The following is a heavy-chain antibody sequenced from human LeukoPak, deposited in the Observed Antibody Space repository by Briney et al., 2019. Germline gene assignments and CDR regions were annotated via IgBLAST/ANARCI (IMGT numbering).Heavy chain of an antibody. CDR1: GYTFTSYG. Sequence: GASVAVSCKASGYTFTSYGISWVRQAPGQGLEWMGWISAYNGNTNYAQKLQGRVTMTTDTSTSTAYMELRSLRSDDTAVYYCARAHQHGSTVVTPDYWGQGTLVTVSS. CDR2: ISAYNGNT. D-gene: IGHD4-23*01. V-gene: IGHV1-18*01. CDR3: ARAHQHGSTVVTPDY. J-gene: IGHJ4*02.